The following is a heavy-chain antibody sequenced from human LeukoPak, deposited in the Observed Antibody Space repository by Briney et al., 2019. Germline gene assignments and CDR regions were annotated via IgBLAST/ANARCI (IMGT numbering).Heavy chain of an antibody. CDR1: GGSISSYY. CDR2: IYYSGST. Sequence: SETLSLTCTVSGGSISSYYWSWIRQPPGKGLEWIGYIYYSGSTNYNPSLKSRVTISVDTSKNQFSLKLSSVTAADTAVYYCAKSVLNHYGSATEGDAFDIWGQGTMVTVSS. J-gene: IGHJ3*02. D-gene: IGHD3-10*01. V-gene: IGHV4-59*08. CDR3: AKSVLNHYGSATEGDAFDI.